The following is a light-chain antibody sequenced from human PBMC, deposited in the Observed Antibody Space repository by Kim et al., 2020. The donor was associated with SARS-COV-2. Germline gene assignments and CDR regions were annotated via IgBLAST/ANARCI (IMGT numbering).Light chain of an antibody. J-gene: IGKJ2*01. CDR1: QSVSNW. CDR3: QQYHTVPYT. V-gene: IGKV1-5*03. CDR2: RAA. Sequence: GCVGDKVILSWPASQSVSNWLAWYQQKRGKAPKVLFFRAANLGSGVPSRLSGSGSGTDFTLTISSLRPDDFVTYYCQQYHTVPYTFGQGTKLEI.